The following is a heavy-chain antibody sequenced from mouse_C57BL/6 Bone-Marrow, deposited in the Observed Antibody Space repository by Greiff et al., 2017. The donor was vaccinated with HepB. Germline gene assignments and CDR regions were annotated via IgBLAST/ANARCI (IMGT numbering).Heavy chain of an antibody. CDR3: ARRRYDYEDY. J-gene: IGHJ2*01. V-gene: IGHV1-20*01. Sequence: VQLKESGPELVKPGDSVKISCKASGYSFTGYFMNWVMQSHGKSLEWIGRINPYNGDTFYNQKFKGKATLTVDKSSSTAHMELRSLTSEDSAVYYCARRRYDYEDYWGQGTTLTVSS. D-gene: IGHD2-4*01. CDR1: GYSFTGYF. CDR2: INPYNGDT.